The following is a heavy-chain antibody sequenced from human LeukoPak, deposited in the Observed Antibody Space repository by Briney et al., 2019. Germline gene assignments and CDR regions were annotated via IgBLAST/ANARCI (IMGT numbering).Heavy chain of an antibody. CDR1: GFTFSSYA. CDR3: ARESCSSTSCYYYYYYGMDV. Sequence: PGRSLRLSCAASGFTFSSYAMYWVRQAPGKGLEWVAVISYDGSNKYYADSVKGRFTISRDNSKNTLYLQMNSLRAEDTAVYYCARESCSSTSCYYYYYYGMDVWGKGTTVTVSS. V-gene: IGHV3-30*04. CDR2: ISYDGSNK. J-gene: IGHJ6*04. D-gene: IGHD2-2*01.